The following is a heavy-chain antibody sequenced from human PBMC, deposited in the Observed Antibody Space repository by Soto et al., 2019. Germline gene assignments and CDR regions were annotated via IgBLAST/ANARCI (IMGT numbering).Heavy chain of an antibody. J-gene: IGHJ3*02. V-gene: IGHV1-46*01. CDR1: GYTFMTSYY. CDR2: INPTGTMT. Sequence: ASVKPSCKASGYTFMTSYYTHWVRQAPGQGLEWMGIINPTGTMTKYSERFQGRLTMTRDTSTSTDYMELSTLTSEDTAVYFCARDTGYDHDAFDIWGQGTMVTVSS. D-gene: IGHD5-12*01. CDR3: ARDTGYDHDAFDI.